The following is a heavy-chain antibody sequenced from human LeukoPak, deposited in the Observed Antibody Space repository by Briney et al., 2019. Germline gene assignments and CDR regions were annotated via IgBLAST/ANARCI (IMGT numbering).Heavy chain of an antibody. CDR2: ISAYNGNT. J-gene: IGHJ6*03. CDR3: ARVDGDYDFWSGLAYYYMDV. CDR1: GYTFTSYG. Sequence: ASVKVSCKASGYTFTSYGISWVRQAPGQGLEWMGWISAYNGNTNYAQKLQGRVTMTTDTSTSTAYVELRSLRSDDTAVYYCARVDGDYDFWSGLAYYYMDVWGKGTTVTVSS. D-gene: IGHD3-3*01. V-gene: IGHV1-18*01.